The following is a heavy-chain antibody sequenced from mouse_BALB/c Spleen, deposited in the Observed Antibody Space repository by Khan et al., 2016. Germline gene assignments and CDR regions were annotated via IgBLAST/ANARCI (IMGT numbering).Heavy chain of an antibody. CDR1: GFSLTGYG. D-gene: IGHD2-12*01. J-gene: IGHJ3*01. V-gene: IGHV2-6-7*01. CDR3: SRDYDGSAY. Sequence: QVQLKESGPGLVAPSQSLSITCTVSGFSLTGYGVNWVRQPPGKGLEWLGKIWGDGRTDYNSVLISRVSISKDNPTSQVFLKMNSLQTDDTANYYCSRDYDGSAYWGQGTLVIVSA. CDR2: IWGDGRT.